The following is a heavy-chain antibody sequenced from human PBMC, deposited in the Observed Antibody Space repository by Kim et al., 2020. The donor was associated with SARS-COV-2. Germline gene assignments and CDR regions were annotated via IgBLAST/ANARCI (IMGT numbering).Heavy chain of an antibody. CDR2: MNAGNGNT. Sequence: ASVKVSCKASGYTFTSYAMHWVRQAPGQRLEWMGWMNAGNGNTKYSQKFQGRVTITSDTSASTAYMELSSLRSEDTAVYYCARGGGYYYDSSGYYSVGYFDCWGQGSLVTVPS. V-gene: IGHV1-3*01. J-gene: IGHJ4*02. D-gene: IGHD3-22*01. CDR3: ARGGGYYYDSSGYYSVGYFDC. CDR1: GYTFTSYA.